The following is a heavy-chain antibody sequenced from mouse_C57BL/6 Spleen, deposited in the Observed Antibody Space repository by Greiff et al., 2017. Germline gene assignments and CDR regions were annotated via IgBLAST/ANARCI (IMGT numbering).Heavy chain of an antibody. CDR3: TTPITTVVANAFAY. CDR1: GFNIKDDY. Sequence: VQLQQSGAELVRPGASVKLSCTASGFNIKDDYMHWVKQRPEQGLEWIGWIDPENGDTEDASKFQGKATITADTSSNTAYLQLSSLTSDDTAVYYCTTPITTVVANAFAYWGQGTLVTVSA. J-gene: IGHJ3*01. CDR2: IDPENGDT. D-gene: IGHD1-1*01. V-gene: IGHV14-4*01.